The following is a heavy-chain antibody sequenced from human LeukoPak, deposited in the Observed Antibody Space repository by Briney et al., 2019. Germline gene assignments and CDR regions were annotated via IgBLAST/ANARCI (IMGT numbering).Heavy chain of an antibody. J-gene: IGHJ5*02. Sequence: GASVKVSCKASGGTFSSYAISWVRQAPGQGLEWMGGIIPIFGTANYAQKFTDRVQSTADESTSTAYMELSSLRSEDTAVYYCARGGPNGYTYAVRYYNWFDPWGQGALVTVSS. CDR1: GGTFSSYA. CDR2: IIPIFGTA. D-gene: IGHD5-24*01. CDR3: ARGGPNGYTYAVRYYNWFDP. V-gene: IGHV1-69*01.